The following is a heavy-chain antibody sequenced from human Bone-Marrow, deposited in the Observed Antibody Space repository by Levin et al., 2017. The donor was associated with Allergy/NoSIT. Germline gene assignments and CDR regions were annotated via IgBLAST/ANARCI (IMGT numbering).Heavy chain of an antibody. CDR3: TTDVWARSIRDDY. CDR2: IKSETDGGTI. D-gene: IGHD2-21*01. V-gene: IGHV3-15*01. CDR1: GFSFTKVW. Sequence: GGSLRLSCAASGFSFTKVWMTWVRQAPGKGLEWVGRIKSETDGGTIDYAAPVKGRFTISRDDSRSTLYLQMNSLKTEDTAVYYCTTDVWARSIRDDYWGQGTLVTVSS. J-gene: IGHJ4*02.